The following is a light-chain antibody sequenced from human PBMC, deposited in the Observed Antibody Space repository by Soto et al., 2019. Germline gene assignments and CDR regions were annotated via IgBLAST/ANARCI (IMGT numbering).Light chain of an antibody. CDR2: DAS. Sequence: EIVLTQSPATLSLSPGERAALSCRASQSVSSYLAWYQQKPGQAPRLLIYDASNRATGIPARFSGSGSGTDFTLTISSLVPEEFAVYYCQQRSHWPSTFGGGTKVEIK. V-gene: IGKV3-11*01. CDR3: QQRSHWPST. J-gene: IGKJ4*01. CDR1: QSVSSY.